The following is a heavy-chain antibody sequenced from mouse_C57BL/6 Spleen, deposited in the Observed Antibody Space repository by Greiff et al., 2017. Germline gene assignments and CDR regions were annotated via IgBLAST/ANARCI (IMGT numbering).Heavy chain of an antibody. CDR1: GYTFTDYY. J-gene: IGHJ1*03. D-gene: IGHD1-1*01. Sequence: VQLQQSGPELVKPGASVKISCKASGYTFTDYYMNWVKQSHGKSLEWIGDINPNNGGTSYNQKFKGKATLTVDKSSSTAYMELRSLTSEDSAVYYCARGSLYGSTWYFDVWGTGTTVTVSS. CDR3: ARGSLYGSTWYFDV. V-gene: IGHV1-26*01. CDR2: INPNNGGT.